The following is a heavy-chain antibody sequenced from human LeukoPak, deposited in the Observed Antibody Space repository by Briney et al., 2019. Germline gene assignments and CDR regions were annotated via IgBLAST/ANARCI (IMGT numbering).Heavy chain of an antibody. CDR2: IIPIFGTA. J-gene: IGHJ1*01. V-gene: IGHV1-69*13. Sequence: SVKVSCKASGGTFSSYAISWVRQAPGQGLEWMGGIIPIFGTANYAQKFQGRVTITADESTSTAYMELSSLRSEDTAVYYCARDRGDGDYDVLGEYFQHWGQGTLVTVSS. CDR1: GGTFSSYA. D-gene: IGHD4-17*01. CDR3: ARDRGDGDYDVLGEYFQH.